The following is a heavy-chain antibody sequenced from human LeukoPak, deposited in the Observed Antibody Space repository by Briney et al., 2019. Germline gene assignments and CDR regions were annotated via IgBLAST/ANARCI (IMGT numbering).Heavy chain of an antibody. V-gene: IGHV3-7*03. CDR2: IKQDGSEK. CDR1: GFTFSSYW. J-gene: IGHJ6*02. Sequence: GGSLRLSCVASGFTFSSYWMSWVRQAPGKGLEWVANIKQDGSEKYYVDSVKGRFTISRDNAKNSLYLQMNSLRPEDTALYYCAKDKGDYYHYGMDVWGQGTTVTVSS. D-gene: IGHD1-26*01. CDR3: AKDKGDYYHYGMDV.